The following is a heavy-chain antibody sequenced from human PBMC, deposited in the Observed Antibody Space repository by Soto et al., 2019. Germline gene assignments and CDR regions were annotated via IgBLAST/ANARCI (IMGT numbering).Heavy chain of an antibody. CDR1: GGSISSYY. D-gene: IGHD1-7*01. CDR3: ARVGKLELQGGAFDI. J-gene: IGHJ3*02. Sequence: SETLSLTCTVSGGSISSYYWSWIRQPAGKGLEWIGRIYTRGSTNYNPSLKSRVTMSVDTSKNQFSLKLSSVTAADTAVYYCARVGKLELQGGAFDIWGQGTMVTVSS. CDR2: IYTRGST. V-gene: IGHV4-4*07.